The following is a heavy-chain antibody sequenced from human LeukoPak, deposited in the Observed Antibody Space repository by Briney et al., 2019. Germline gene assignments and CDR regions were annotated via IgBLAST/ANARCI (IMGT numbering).Heavy chain of an antibody. D-gene: IGHD3-22*01. J-gene: IGHJ4*02. CDR1: GGSISSYS. CDR3: ASVWDSGYYYENY. Sequence: PSETLSLTCTVSGGSISSYSWSWIRQPAGKGLEWIGRIYTSGSTNYNPSPKSRVTMSVDTSKNQFSLKLSSVTAADTAVYYCASVWDSGYYYENYWGQGTLVTVSS. CDR2: IYTSGST. V-gene: IGHV4-4*07.